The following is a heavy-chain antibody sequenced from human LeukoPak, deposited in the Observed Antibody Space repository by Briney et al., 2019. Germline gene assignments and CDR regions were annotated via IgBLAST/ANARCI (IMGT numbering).Heavy chain of an antibody. CDR1: GFTFSSYA. J-gene: IGHJ3*02. CDR2: ISGSGGST. V-gene: IGHV3-23*01. D-gene: IGHD6-19*01. Sequence: GGSLRLSCAASGFTFSSYAMSWVRQAPGKGLEWVSAISGSGGSTYYADSVKGRFTISRDNSKNTLYLQMNSLRAEDTAVYYCARDHGGSGWPRGAFDIWGQGTMVTVSS. CDR3: ARDHGGSGWPRGAFDI.